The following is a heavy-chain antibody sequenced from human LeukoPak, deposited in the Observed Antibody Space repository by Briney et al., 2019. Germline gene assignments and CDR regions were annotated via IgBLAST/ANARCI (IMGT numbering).Heavy chain of an antibody. D-gene: IGHD3-10*01. V-gene: IGHV4-34*01. J-gene: IGHJ4*02. CDR3: ARVPRGLLWFGGYFDY. CDR1: GGSFSGYY. Sequence: SETLSLTCAVYGGSFSGYYWSWIRQPPGKGLEWIGSIYYSGSTYYNPSLKSRVTISVDTSKNQFSLKLSSVTAADTAVYYCARVPRGLLWFGGYFDYWGQGTLVTVSS. CDR2: IYYSGST.